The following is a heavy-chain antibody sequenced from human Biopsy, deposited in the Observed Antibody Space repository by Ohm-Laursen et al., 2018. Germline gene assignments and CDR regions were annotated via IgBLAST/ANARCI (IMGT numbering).Heavy chain of an antibody. CDR3: ARAGVGSDGTDSYYYGMDV. CDR2: ISPSGATT. Sequence: EASVKVSCKVSGNTFATYHIHWVRQAPGQGLEWMGVISPSGATTSSSQKFQGRITMTRDTSTGTVYMDLNSLGSEDTAVYYCARAGVGSDGTDSYYYGMDVWGPGTTVTVSS. CDR1: GNTFATYH. J-gene: IGHJ6*02. V-gene: IGHV1-46*01. D-gene: IGHD5-24*01.